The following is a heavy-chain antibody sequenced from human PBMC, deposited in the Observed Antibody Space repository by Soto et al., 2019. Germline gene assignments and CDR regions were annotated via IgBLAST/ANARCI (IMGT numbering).Heavy chain of an antibody. J-gene: IGHJ4*02. V-gene: IGHV1-18*01. CDR2: ISAYNGNT. CDR1: GYTFTSYG. D-gene: IGHD4-17*01. CDR3: PSTLSGDNVDS. Sequence: ASVKVSCKASGYTFTSYGISWVRQAPGQGLEWMGWISAYNGNTNYAQKLQGRVTMTRNTSISTAYMELSSLRSEDTAVYFCPSTLSGDNVDSWAQGPLVTVSS.